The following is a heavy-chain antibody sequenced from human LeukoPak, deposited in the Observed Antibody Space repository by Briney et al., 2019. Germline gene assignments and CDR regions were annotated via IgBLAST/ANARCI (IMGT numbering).Heavy chain of an antibody. CDR1: GGSVSSYY. D-gene: IGHD3-3*01. CDR2: IYYSGST. J-gene: IGHJ4*02. Sequence: PSETLSLTCTVSGGSVSSYYWSWIRQPPGKGLEWVGYIYYSGSTNYNPSLKSRVTISVDTSKNQFSLKLSSVTAADTAVYYCARAPYDFWSAYPYYFDYWGQGTLVTVSS. V-gene: IGHV4-59*02. CDR3: ARAPYDFWSAYPYYFDY.